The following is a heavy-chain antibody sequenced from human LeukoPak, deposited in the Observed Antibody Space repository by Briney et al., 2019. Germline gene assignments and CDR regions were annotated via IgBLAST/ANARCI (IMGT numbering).Heavy chain of an antibody. CDR3: ARDSYCSSTSCYVYYYYYMDV. CDR2: TSSSCSYI. D-gene: IGHD2-2*01. V-gene: IGHV3-21*01. Sequence: GGSLRLSCAASGFTFSSYSMNWVRQAQGQGLEWVSSTSSSCSYIYYAESVMGRFIISRDNAKNSLYLQINSLRAEDTAVYYCARDSYCSSTSCYVYYYYYMDVWGKATTVTVSS. J-gene: IGHJ6*03. CDR1: GFTFSSYS.